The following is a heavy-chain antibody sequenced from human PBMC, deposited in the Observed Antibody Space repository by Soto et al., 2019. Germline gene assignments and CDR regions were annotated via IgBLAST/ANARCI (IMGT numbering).Heavy chain of an antibody. CDR1: GFTFSSYS. V-gene: IGHV3-21*04. CDR3: ARDPTIGGYVDY. J-gene: IGHJ4*02. CDR2: ISSSSSYI. D-gene: IGHD5-12*01. Sequence: PGGSLRLSCAASGFTFSSYSMNWVRQAPGKGLEWVSSISSSSSYIYYADSVKGRFTISRDNAKNSLYLQMNSPRAEDTAVYYCARDPTIGGYVDYWGQGTLVTVSS.